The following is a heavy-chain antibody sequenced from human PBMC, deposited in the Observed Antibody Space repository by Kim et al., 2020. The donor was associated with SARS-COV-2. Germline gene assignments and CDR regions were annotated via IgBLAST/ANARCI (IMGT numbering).Heavy chain of an antibody. CDR2: ISGIGGST. D-gene: IGHD3-3*01. J-gene: IGHJ4*02. CDR1: GFTFSSYA. V-gene: IGHV3-23*01. Sequence: GGSLRLSCAASGFTFSSYAMSWVRQAPGKGLEWVSAISGIGGSTYYADSVKGRFTISRDNSKNTLYLQMTSLRAEDTAVYYCASLPPHDFDFWSGDDYWGQGTLVTVSS. CDR3: ASLPPHDFDFWSGDDY.